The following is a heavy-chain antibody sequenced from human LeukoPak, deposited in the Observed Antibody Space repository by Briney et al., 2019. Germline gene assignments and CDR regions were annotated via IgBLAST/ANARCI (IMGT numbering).Heavy chain of an antibody. V-gene: IGHV1-2*02. CDR2: INPNSGGT. CDR3: ARGDYYDSSVYYYD. Sequence: ASVKVSCKASGYTFTGYYTHWVRQAPGQGLEWMGWINPNSGGTNSAQKFQGRVTMTRDTSISTAYMELSRLRSDDTAVYYCARGDYYDSSVYYYDWGQGTLVTVSS. D-gene: IGHD3-22*01. CDR1: GYTFTGYY. J-gene: IGHJ4*02.